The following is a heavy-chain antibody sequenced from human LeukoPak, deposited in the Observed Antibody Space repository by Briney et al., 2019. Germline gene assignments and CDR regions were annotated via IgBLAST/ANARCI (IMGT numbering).Heavy chain of an antibody. CDR1: GGTFSNYA. J-gene: IGHJ4*02. CDR2: IITNYGTT. CDR3: ARPRTYYDFWRGYPPFGY. Sequence: SVKVSCKASGGTFSNYAISWVRQAPGQGLEWMGGIITNYGTTNYAQKYQGRVAITADESTTTVYMELSSLRSEDTAVYYCARPRTYYDFWRGYPPFGYWGQGTLVTVSS. D-gene: IGHD3-3*01. V-gene: IGHV1-69*13.